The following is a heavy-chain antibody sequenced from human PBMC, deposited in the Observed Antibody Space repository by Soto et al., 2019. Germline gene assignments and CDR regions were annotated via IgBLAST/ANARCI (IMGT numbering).Heavy chain of an antibody. Sequence: SVKVSCKASGYTFTSYDINWVRQATGQGLEWMGWMNPNSGNTGYAQKFQGRVTMTRNTSISTAYMELSSLRSEDTAVYYCATQDGVEMATIYCFDYWGQGTLVTVSS. CDR2: MNPNSGNT. D-gene: IGHD5-12*01. CDR3: ATQDGVEMATIYCFDY. CDR1: GYTFTSYD. J-gene: IGHJ4*02. V-gene: IGHV1-8*01.